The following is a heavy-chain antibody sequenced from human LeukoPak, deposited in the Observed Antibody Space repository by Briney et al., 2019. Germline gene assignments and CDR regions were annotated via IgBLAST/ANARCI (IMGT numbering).Heavy chain of an antibody. CDR2: INPSGGST. CDR1: GYTFTSYY. CDR3: ARDLEGGQYSSSPPYYFDY. J-gene: IGHJ4*02. Sequence: ASVKVSCKASGYTFTSYYMHWVRQAPGQGLEWMGIINPSGGSTSYAQKFQGRVTMTRDTSTSTVYMELSSLRSGDTAVYYCARDLEGGQYSSSPPYYFDYWGQGTLVTVSS. D-gene: IGHD6-6*01. V-gene: IGHV1-46*01.